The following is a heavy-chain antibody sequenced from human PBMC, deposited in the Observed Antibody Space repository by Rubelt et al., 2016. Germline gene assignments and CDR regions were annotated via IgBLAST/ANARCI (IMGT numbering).Heavy chain of an antibody. J-gene: IGHJ4*02. Sequence: EVLLVQSGGGLVEPGGSLRLSCAASGFTFRDYAINWVRQAPGKGLEWVSGIGGSGDTTYYADSVKGRFTISRDNSKNTVDLQMNSLRAEDTAVYYCAKDRARIPPGDTDYWGQGTLVTVSS. CDR1: GFTFRDYA. V-gene: IGHV3-23*04. CDR2: IGGSGDTT. CDR3: AKDRARIPPGDTDY. D-gene: IGHD2-2*02.